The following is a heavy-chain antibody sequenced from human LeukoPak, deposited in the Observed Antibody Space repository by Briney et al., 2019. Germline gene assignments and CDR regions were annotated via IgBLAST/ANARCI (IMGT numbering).Heavy chain of an antibody. V-gene: IGHV1-8*01. CDR3: ARSVEQWLITGGGLDV. D-gene: IGHD6-19*01. Sequence: ASVKVSCKASGYTFTSYDINWVRQATGQGLEWMGWMNPNSGNTGYAQKFQGRVTMTRNTSISTAYMELSSLRSEDTAIYYCARSVEQWLITGGGLDVWGKGTTVTVSS. J-gene: IGHJ6*04. CDR2: MNPNSGNT. CDR1: GYTFTSYD.